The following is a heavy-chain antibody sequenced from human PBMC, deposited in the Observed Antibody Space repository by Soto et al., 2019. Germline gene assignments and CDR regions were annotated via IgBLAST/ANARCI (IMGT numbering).Heavy chain of an antibody. D-gene: IGHD5-18*01. CDR1: GGSISSGGYY. CDR3: ASTSVDTARHHAFDI. Sequence: QVQLQESGPGLVKPSQTLSLTCTVSGGSISSGGYYWSWIRQHPGKGLEWIGYIYYSGSTYYNPSVKSRVTISVDTSKNRFSLKLSSVTAADTAVYYCASTSVDTARHHAFDIRGQGTMVTVSS. V-gene: IGHV4-31*03. CDR2: IYYSGST. J-gene: IGHJ3*02.